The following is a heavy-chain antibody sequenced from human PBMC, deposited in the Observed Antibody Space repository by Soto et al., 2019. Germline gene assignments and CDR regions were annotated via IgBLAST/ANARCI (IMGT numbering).Heavy chain of an antibody. Sequence: GGSLRLSCAASGFTFSSYAMSWVRQAPGKGLEWVSAISGSGGSTYYADSVKGRFTISRDNSKNTLYLQMNSLRAEDTAVYYCAKMGPITMIVVVRDTYFDYWGQGTLATVSS. CDR1: GFTFSSYA. J-gene: IGHJ4*02. V-gene: IGHV3-23*01. CDR3: AKMGPITMIVVVRDTYFDY. D-gene: IGHD3-22*01. CDR2: ISGSGGST.